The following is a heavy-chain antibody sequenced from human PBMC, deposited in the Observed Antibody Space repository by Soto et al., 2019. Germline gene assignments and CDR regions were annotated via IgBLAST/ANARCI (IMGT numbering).Heavy chain of an antibody. V-gene: IGHV3-23*01. CDR3: ASRRNPYGAYDY. CDR1: GFTFSSYA. D-gene: IGHD4-17*01. J-gene: IGHJ4*02. CDR2: IIGSGVST. Sequence: GSLRLSCAASGFTFSSYAMSWVRQAPGKGLEWVSAIIGSGVSTYYADSVKGRFTISRDNSKNTLYLQMNSLRADDTAVYYCASRRNPYGAYDYWGQGTLVTVSS.